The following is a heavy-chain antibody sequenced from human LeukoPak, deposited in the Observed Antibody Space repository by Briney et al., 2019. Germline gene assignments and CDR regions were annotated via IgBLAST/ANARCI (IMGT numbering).Heavy chain of an antibody. Sequence: GGSLRLSRADSGFTLNNSYLSWVRQAPGKGLEWVSVIYSGGNTYFADSVKGRFTISRDNSKNTLYLQMNSLRAQDTAVYYCARDPRGHYFDFWGQGTLVPVSS. CDR2: IYSGGNT. J-gene: IGHJ4*02. CDR3: ARDPRGHYFDF. V-gene: IGHV3-53*01. CDR1: GFTLNNSY.